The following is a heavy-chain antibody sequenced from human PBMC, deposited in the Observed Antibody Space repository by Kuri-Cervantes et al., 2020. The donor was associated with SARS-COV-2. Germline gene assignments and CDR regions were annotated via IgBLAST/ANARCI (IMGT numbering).Heavy chain of an antibody. CDR3: ARLPPRGRDGYNSDY. CDR1: GFTFSSYS. J-gene: IGHJ4*02. D-gene: IGHD5-24*01. Sequence: GESLKISCAASGFTFSSYSMNWVRQAPGKGLEWVSSISSSSSYIYYADSVKGRFTISRDSAKNSLYLQMNSLRAEDTAVYYRARLPPRGRDGYNSDYWGQGTLVTVSS. V-gene: IGHV3-21*01. CDR2: ISSSSSYI.